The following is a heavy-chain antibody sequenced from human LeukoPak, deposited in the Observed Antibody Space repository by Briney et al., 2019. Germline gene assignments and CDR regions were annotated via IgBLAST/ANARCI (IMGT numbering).Heavy chain of an antibody. CDR2: ICDNGNT. Sequence: PSETLSLTCTFSAGSFSPAHWSWIRQPPGKGLEWIGVICDNGNTDYNPSLKSRVTISVDTSKSQFSLKLNSLAAADTAVYYCVTGRDPYKTGHWGLGTLVTVSS. D-gene: IGHD3-10*01. V-gene: IGHV4-59*03. CDR3: VTGRDPYKTGH. J-gene: IGHJ4*02. CDR1: AGSFSPAH.